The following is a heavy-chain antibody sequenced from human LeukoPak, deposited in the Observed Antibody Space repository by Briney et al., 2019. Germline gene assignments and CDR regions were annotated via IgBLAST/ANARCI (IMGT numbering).Heavy chain of an antibody. Sequence: GGSLRLSCAASGFXFSDHYMDWVRQAPGKGREWVGRIRDKANSYTTEYAASVKGRFTISRDDSKNSLYLQMNSLKTEDTAVYYCARAHYYGSWSYDAFDIWGQGTMVTVSS. CDR2: IRDKANSYTT. V-gene: IGHV3-72*01. CDR3: ARAHYYGSWSYDAFDI. D-gene: IGHD3-10*01. CDR1: GFXFSDHY. J-gene: IGHJ3*02.